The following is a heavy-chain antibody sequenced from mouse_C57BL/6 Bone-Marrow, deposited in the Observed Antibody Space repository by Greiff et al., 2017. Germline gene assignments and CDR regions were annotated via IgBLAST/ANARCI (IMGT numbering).Heavy chain of an antibody. D-gene: IGHD5-1-1*01. CDR3: ARSIPISYFDY. V-gene: IGHV1-69*01. CDR1: GYTFTSYW. J-gene: IGHJ2*01. CDR2: IDPSDSYT. Sequence: QVQLQQPGAELVMPGASVKLSCKASGYTFTSYWMHWVKQRPGQGLEWIGEIDPSDSYTNYNQKFKGKSTLTVDKSSSTAYMQLSSLTSEDSAVYYCARSIPISYFDYWGQGTTLTVSS.